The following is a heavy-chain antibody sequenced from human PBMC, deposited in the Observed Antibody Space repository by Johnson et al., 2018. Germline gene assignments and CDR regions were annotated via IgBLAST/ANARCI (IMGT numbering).Heavy chain of an antibody. V-gene: IGHV1-69*01. CDR3: ARGLSYKTD. CDR2: IIPKFDTA. Sequence: QVQLVESGAEVKKXGSSVKVSCKATGGTFKSYAITWLRQAPGQGLEWMGGIIPKFDTANYAQEFQDRVTITADESTGKAYMELSSLRSEDTAVYYCARGLSYKTDWGQGTLVTVSS. J-gene: IGHJ1*01. CDR1: GGTFKSYA. D-gene: IGHD3-16*02.